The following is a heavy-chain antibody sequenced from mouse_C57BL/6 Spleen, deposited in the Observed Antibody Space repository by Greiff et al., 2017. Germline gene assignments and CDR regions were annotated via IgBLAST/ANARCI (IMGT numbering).Heavy chain of an antibody. Sequence: VKLQQPGAELVKPGASAKMSCKASGYTFTSYWITWVKQRPGQGLEWIGDIYPGSGSTNYNEKFKSKATLTVDTSSSTAYMQLSSLTSEDSAVYYCARGGSNYFDYWGQGTTLTVSS. D-gene: IGHD1-1*02. CDR3: ARGGSNYFDY. CDR2: IYPGSGST. V-gene: IGHV1-55*01. J-gene: IGHJ2*01. CDR1: GYTFTSYW.